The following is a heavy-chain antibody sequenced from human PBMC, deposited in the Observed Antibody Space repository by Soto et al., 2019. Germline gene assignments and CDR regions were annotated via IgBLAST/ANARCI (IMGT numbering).Heavy chain of an antibody. CDR3: ARGRGLSSGWPNFDY. CDR1: GFTFSSYA. CDR2: ISYEGSNK. Sequence: QVQLVESGGGVVQPGRSLRLSCAASGFTFSSYAMHWVRQAPGKGLEWVAVISYEGSNKYFADSVKGRFTISRHNSKNTLYLQMNSLRAEDTAVYYCARGRGLSSGWPNFDYWGQGTLVTVSS. J-gene: IGHJ4*02. D-gene: IGHD6-19*01. V-gene: IGHV3-30-3*01.